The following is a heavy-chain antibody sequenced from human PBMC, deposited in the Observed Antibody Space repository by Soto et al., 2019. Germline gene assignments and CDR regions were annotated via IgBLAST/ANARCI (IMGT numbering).Heavy chain of an antibody. Sequence: ETLSLTCTVSGASISSYYWSWIRQPPGKGMEWIGYMHYSGSTNYNPSLKGRVTISVDTSKNQFSLNLRSVTAADTARYYCARYLYAERATARCIDPCGQGTLVTLST. V-gene: IGHV4-59*01. CDR3: ARYLYAERATARCIDP. D-gene: IGHD2-8*01. CDR2: MHYSGST. J-gene: IGHJ5*02. CDR1: GASISSYY.